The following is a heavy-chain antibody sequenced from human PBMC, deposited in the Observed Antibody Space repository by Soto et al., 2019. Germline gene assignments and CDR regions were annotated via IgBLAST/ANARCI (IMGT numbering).Heavy chain of an antibody. Sequence: SETLSLTCTVSGGSISSGDYYWSWIRQPPGKGLEWIGYIYYSGSTYYNPSLRSRVTISVDTSKNQFSLKLSSVTAADTAVYYCARDYYDSSGYYYYYYGMDVWGQGTTGTVAS. J-gene: IGHJ6*02. V-gene: IGHV4-30-4*01. CDR2: IYYSGST. CDR3: ARDYYDSSGYYYYYYGMDV. D-gene: IGHD3-22*01. CDR1: GGSISSGDYY.